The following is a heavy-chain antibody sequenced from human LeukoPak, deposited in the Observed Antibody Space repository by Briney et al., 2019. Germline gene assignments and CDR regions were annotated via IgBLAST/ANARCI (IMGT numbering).Heavy chain of an antibody. Sequence: PGGSLRLSCAASGLTFSKYSMTWVRQAPGKGLEWVGIIRSKAYGGTTEYAASVKGRFTITRDDSKSIAYLQMNSLKTEDTAVYYCTREGRIVVVITMYAFDIWGQGTLVTVSS. CDR1: GLTFSKYS. V-gene: IGHV3-49*04. CDR2: IRSKAYGGTT. CDR3: TREGRIVVVITMYAFDI. J-gene: IGHJ3*02. D-gene: IGHD2-21*01.